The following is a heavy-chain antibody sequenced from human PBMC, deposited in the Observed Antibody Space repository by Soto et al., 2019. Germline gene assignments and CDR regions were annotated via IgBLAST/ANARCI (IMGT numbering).Heavy chain of an antibody. V-gene: IGHV3-23*01. CDR2: ISGSGGST. Sequence: EVQLLESGGGLVQPGGSLRLSCAASGFTFSSYAMSWVRQAPGKGLEWVSAISGSGGSTYYADSVKGRFTISRDNSKNTLYLQMNSVRAEDTAVYYCATNPTRLRYFDWSTDAFDIWGQGTMVTVSS. J-gene: IGHJ3*02. D-gene: IGHD3-9*01. CDR1: GFTFSSYA. CDR3: ATNPTRLRYFDWSTDAFDI.